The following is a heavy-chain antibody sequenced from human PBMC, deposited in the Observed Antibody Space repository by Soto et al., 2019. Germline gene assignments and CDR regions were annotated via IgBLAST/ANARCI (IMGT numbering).Heavy chain of an antibody. D-gene: IGHD3-9*01. J-gene: IGHJ6*04. Sequence: ASVKVSCKASGYTFTGYYMHWVRQAPGQGLEWMGWINPNSGGTNYAQKFQGWVTMTRDTSISTAYMELSRLRSDDTAVYYCARATKQGGYDILTAYGMDVWGKGTTVTVS. V-gene: IGHV1-2*04. CDR3: ARATKQGGYDILTAYGMDV. CDR2: INPNSGGT. CDR1: GYTFTGYY.